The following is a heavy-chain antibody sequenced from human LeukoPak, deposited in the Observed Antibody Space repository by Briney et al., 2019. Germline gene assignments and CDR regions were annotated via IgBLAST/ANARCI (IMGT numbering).Heavy chain of an antibody. Sequence: PSETLSLTCTVSGGSIISYYWSWIRQPPGKELEWIGYIFYSGSTNYNPSLKSRVTMSVDTSRDQFSLKLTSVTAADTAVYYCARHASAAGTFDRWGQGTLVTVSS. CDR3: ARHASAAGTFDR. J-gene: IGHJ5*02. CDR2: IFYSGST. CDR1: GGSIISYY. V-gene: IGHV4-59*08. D-gene: IGHD6-13*01.